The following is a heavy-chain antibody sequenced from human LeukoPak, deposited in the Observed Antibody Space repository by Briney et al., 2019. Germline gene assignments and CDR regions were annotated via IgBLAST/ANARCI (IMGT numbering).Heavy chain of an antibody. CDR2: ISGSGGDT. V-gene: IGHV3-23*01. J-gene: IGHJ4*02. CDR3: AKATAGFSSGRYPGWPIDY. Sequence: GGSLRLSCAASGFTFRSYAIYWVRQAPGKGLEWVSGISGSGGDTYFADSVKGRFTISRDNSKNTVFLQMDSLRAEDTAVYYCAKATAGFSSGRYPGWPIDYWGQGTLVTGSS. D-gene: IGHD6-19*01. CDR1: GFTFRSYA.